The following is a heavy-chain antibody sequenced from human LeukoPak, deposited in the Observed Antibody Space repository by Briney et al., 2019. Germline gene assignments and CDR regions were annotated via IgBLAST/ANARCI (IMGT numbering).Heavy chain of an antibody. J-gene: IGHJ4*02. D-gene: IGHD1-26*01. V-gene: IGHV3-23*01. Sequence: GGSLRLSCAASGFTVSNKYMTWVRQAPGKGLEWVSAISGSGGSTYYADSVKGRFTISRDNSKNTLYLQMNSLRAEDTAVYYCARDPGATRSSPYFDYWGQGTLVTVSS. CDR2: ISGSGGST. CDR3: ARDPGATRSSPYFDY. CDR1: GFTVSNKY.